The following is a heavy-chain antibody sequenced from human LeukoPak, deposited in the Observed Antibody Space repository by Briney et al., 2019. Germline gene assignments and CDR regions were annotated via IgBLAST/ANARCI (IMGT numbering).Heavy chain of an antibody. CDR2: IYHSGST. J-gene: IGHJ5*02. D-gene: IGHD3-22*01. Sequence: MASETLSLTCAVSGGSISSSNWWSWVRQPPGKGLEWIGEIYHSGSTNYNPSLKSRVTISVDKSKNQFSLKLSSVTAADTAVYYCARVSLGYYDSSGFGNWFDPWGQGTLVTVSS. CDR1: GGSISSSNW. V-gene: IGHV4-4*02. CDR3: ARVSLGYYDSSGFGNWFDP.